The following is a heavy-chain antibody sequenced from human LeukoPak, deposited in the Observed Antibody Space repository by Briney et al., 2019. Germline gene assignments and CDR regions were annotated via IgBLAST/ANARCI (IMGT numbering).Heavy chain of an antibody. V-gene: IGHV1-46*01. D-gene: IGHD5-12*01. CDR1: GYTFTSYY. CDR2: INPSGGST. CDR3: ARDPGYSGYVNYYYYYYGMDV. Sequence: GASVKVSCKASGYTFTSYYMHWVRQAPGQGLEWMGIINPSGGSTSYAQKFQGRVTMTRDTSTSTVYMELSSLRSEDTAVYYCARDPGYSGYVNYYYYYYGMDVWGQGTTVTVSS. J-gene: IGHJ6*02.